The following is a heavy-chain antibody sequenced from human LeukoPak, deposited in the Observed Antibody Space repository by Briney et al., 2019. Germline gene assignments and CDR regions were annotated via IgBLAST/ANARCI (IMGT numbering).Heavy chain of an antibody. CDR2: ISSSSSYI. Sequence: PGGSLRLSCAASGFTFSSYEMNWVRQAPGKGLEWVSYISSSSSYIYYADSVKGRFTISRDNAKNSLYLQMNSLRGEDTAVYYCARGVAGRGFDYWGQGTLVTVSS. V-gene: IGHV3-21*05. CDR1: GFTFSSYE. J-gene: IGHJ4*02. CDR3: ARGVAGRGFDY. D-gene: IGHD6-19*01.